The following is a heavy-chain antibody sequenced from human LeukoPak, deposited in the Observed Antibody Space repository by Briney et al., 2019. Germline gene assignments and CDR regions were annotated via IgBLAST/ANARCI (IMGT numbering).Heavy chain of an antibody. CDR3: ARISVGYCSSTSCQVYYGMDV. CDR2: IIPIFGTA. Sequence: SVKVSCKASGGTFSSYAISWVRQAPGQGPEWMGGIIPIFGTANYAQKFQGRVTITADESTSTAYMELSSLRSEDTAVYYCARISVGYCSSTSCQVYYGMDVWGKGTTVTVSS. D-gene: IGHD2-2*01. J-gene: IGHJ6*04. CDR1: GGTFSSYA. V-gene: IGHV1-69*13.